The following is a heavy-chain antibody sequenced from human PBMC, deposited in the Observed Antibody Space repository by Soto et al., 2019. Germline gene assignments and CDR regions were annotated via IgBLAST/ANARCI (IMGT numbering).Heavy chain of an antibody. D-gene: IGHD4-17*01. CDR3: ARDRRFKYGDDKSYYFDY. Sequence: GGSLRLSCATSGFTFSDYYMSWIRQAPGKGLEWVSYISSSGAPIYYADSVKGRFTISRDNAKNSLYLQMNSLRAEDTAVYYCARDRRFKYGDDKSYYFDYWGQGTLVTVSS. J-gene: IGHJ4*02. CDR2: ISSSGAPI. CDR1: GFTFSDYY. V-gene: IGHV3-11*01.